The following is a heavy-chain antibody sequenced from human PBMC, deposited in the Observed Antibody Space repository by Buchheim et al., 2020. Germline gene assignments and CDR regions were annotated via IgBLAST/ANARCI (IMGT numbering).Heavy chain of an antibody. D-gene: IGHD6-13*01. V-gene: IGHV3-30*18. CDR1: GFTFSSYG. J-gene: IGHJ4*02. CDR2: ISYDGSNK. Sequence: QVQLVESGGGVVQPGRSLRLSCAASGFTFSSYGMHWVRQAPGKGLEWVAVISYDGSNKYYADSVKGRFTISRDNSKNTLYLQMNSLRAEDTAVYYCAKDEVPLAAAGTPGSYWGQGTL. CDR3: AKDEVPLAAAGTPGSY.